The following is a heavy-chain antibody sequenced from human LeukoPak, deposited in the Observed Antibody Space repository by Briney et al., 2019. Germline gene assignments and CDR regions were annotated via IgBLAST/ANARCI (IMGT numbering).Heavy chain of an antibody. J-gene: IGHJ4*02. CDR2: VSGSGSTV. CDR1: GFTFGDHI. Sequence: PGASLRLACAASGFTFGDHIMNWVRQLPGKRLEWVAYVSGSGSTVYYADSVKGRFTVSRDNGKGSLYLQMNSMRVEDTALYYCVRQFASWGQGTLVTVSS. V-gene: IGHV3-48*01. CDR3: VRQFAS.